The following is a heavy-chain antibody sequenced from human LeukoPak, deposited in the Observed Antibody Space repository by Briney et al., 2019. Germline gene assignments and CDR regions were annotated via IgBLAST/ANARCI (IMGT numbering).Heavy chain of an antibody. CDR3: ARTLPGIAVAGTINYYYYYYMDV. D-gene: IGHD6-19*01. J-gene: IGHJ6*03. CDR2: IIPIFGTA. Sequence: ASVTVSCKASGGTFSSYAISWVRQAPGQGLEWMGGIIPIFGTANYAQKFQGRVTITTDESTSTAYMELSSLRSEDTAVYYCARTLPGIAVAGTINYYYYYYMDVWGKGTTVTVSS. V-gene: IGHV1-69*05. CDR1: GGTFSSYA.